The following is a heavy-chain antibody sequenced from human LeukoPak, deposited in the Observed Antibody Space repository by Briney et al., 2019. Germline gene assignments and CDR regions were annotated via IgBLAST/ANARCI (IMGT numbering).Heavy chain of an antibody. CDR2: ISSSSSYI. CDR1: GFTFSTCS. D-gene: IGHD6-13*01. V-gene: IGHV3-21*06. Sequence: GGSLRLSCAASGFTFSTCSMNWVRQAPGKGLEWVSSISSSSSYIYYADSVKGRFTISRDNAQNSLYLQMNSLRAEDTAVYYCARGEGGSWSPSNYGMDVWGQGTTVTVSS. J-gene: IGHJ6*02. CDR3: ARGEGGSWSPSNYGMDV.